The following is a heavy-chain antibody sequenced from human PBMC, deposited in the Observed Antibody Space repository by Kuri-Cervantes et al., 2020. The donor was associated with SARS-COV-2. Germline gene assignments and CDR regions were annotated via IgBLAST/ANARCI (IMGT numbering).Heavy chain of an antibody. J-gene: IGHJ5*02. Sequence: ESLKISCTVSGGSISSSSYYWGWIRQHQGKGLEWIGSIYYSGGTYYNPSIKSRVTISVDTCKNRFSLKLSSVTAEETAVYYCARLTGYICGWYWASWWLEPWGQGTLVTVSS. V-gene: IGHV4-39*01. CDR3: ARLTGYICGWYWASWWLEP. CDR1: GGSISSSSYY. CDR2: IYYSGGT. D-gene: IGHD6-19*01.